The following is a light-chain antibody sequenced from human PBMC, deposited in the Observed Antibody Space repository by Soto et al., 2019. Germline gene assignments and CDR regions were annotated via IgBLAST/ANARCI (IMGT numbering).Light chain of an antibody. J-gene: IGLJ1*01. Sequence: LTQPASVSGSPGQSITISCSGSSTXVGGYNYVSWYQQDPGKAPKLMISEVNKRPSGVSDRFSGSKSGHTASLTISGLQAEDEADYYCSSHTSSRTFVFGTGTKITVL. CDR2: EVN. V-gene: IGLV2-14*01. CDR1: STXVGGYNY. CDR3: SSHTSSRTFV.